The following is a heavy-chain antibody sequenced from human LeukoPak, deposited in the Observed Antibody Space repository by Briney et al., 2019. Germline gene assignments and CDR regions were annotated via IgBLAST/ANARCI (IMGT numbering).Heavy chain of an antibody. CDR3: ARDYSTVTTFFDY. D-gene: IGHD4-17*01. J-gene: IGHJ4*02. V-gene: IGHV3-48*03. CDR2: ISSSGSTI. Sequence: GSLRLSCAASGFTFSSYEMNWVRQAPGKGLEWVSYISSSGSTIYYADSVKGRFTISRDNAKNSLYLQMNSLRAEDTAVYYCARDYSTVTTFFDYWGQGTLVTVSS. CDR1: GFTFSSYE.